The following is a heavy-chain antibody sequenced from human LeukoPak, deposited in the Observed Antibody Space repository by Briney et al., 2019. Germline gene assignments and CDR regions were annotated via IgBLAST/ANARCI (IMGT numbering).Heavy chain of an antibody. CDR2: IYPSGGRT. D-gene: IGHD6-19*01. Sequence: ASVQVSCKASGYTFTSYYMHWVGQAPAQGLEWLGIIYPSGGRTSYAQKFQGRVTMTRDTSTSTVYMELSSLRSEDTAVYYCARVQQYSSGWDRLDYWGQGTLVTVSS. CDR1: GYTFTSYY. V-gene: IGHV1-46*01. J-gene: IGHJ4*02. CDR3: ARVQQYSSGWDRLDY.